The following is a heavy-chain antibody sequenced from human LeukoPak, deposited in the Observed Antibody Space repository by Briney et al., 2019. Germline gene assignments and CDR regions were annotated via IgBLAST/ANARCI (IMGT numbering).Heavy chain of an antibody. V-gene: IGHV4-59*08. D-gene: IGHD3-22*01. CDR2: IYYSGST. CDR3: ARLAYYYDSSGPLDY. Sequence: SETLSLTCAVSGGSISGYYWSWIRQPPGKGLEWIGYIYYSGSTNYNPSLKSRVTISVDTSKNQFSLKLSSVTAADTAVYYCARLAYYYDSSGPLDYWGQGTLVTVSS. CDR1: GGSISGYY. J-gene: IGHJ4*02.